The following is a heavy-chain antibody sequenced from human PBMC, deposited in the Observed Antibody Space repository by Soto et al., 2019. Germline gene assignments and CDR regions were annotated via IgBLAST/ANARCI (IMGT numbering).Heavy chain of an antibody. Sequence: EVQLVESGGGLVQPGGSLRLSCAASGFPFSNHYMEWVRQAPGKGLEWVCRIRDKARGFTTDYTASVKGRFTISRDDSKNSLYLQMNSLKTEDTAVYYCTRLLAYCGGDCYSFAFDIWGQGTMVTVSS. D-gene: IGHD2-21*02. CDR2: IRDKARGFTT. V-gene: IGHV3-72*01. CDR3: TRLLAYCGGDCYSFAFDI. CDR1: GFPFSNHY. J-gene: IGHJ3*02.